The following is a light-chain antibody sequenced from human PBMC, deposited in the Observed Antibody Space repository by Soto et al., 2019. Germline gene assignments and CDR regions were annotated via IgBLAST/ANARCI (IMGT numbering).Light chain of an antibody. CDR1: SSNIGAGYD. CDR3: QSYYSSLSGSDV. V-gene: IGLV1-40*01. J-gene: IGLJ1*01. Sequence: QSVLTQPPSVSGAPVQRVTISCTGSSSNIGAGYDVHWYQQLPGTAPKLLIYGNSNRPSGVPDRFSGSKSGTSASLAITGLQAEDEADYYCQSYYSSLSGSDVFGTGTKLTVL. CDR2: GNS.